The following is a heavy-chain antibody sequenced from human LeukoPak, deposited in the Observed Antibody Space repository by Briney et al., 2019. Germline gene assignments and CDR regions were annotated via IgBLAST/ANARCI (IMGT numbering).Heavy chain of an antibody. Sequence: ASVKVSCKASGYTLTSYYMHWVRQAPGQGLEWMGIINPSGGSTSYAQKFQGRVTMTRDTSTSTVYMELSSLRSEDTAVYHCARAGENYYDSSGYYYAWGQGTLVTVAS. CDR2: INPSGGST. D-gene: IGHD3-22*01. CDR1: GYTLTSYY. J-gene: IGHJ5*02. CDR3: ARAGENYYDSSGYYYA. V-gene: IGHV1-46*01.